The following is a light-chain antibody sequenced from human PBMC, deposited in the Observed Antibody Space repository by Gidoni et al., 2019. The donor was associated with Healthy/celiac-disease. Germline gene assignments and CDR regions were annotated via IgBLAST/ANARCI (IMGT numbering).Light chain of an antibody. J-gene: IGKJ2*01. V-gene: IGKV4-1*01. CDR2: WAS. CDR1: QSVLYSSNNKNY. Sequence: DIAMTQSPDPLAVSLGERATINCKSSQSVLYSSNNKNYLAWYQQKPGQPPKLLIYWASTRESGVPDRFSGSGSGTDFTLTISSLQAEDVAVYYCQQYYSTPWFFGQGTKLEIK. CDR3: QQYYSTPWF.